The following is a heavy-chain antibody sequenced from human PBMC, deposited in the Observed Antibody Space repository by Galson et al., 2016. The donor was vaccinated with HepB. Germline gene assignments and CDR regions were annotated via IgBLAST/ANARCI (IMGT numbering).Heavy chain of an antibody. CDR2: IDPRDSYT. Sequence: QSGAEVKKPGESLRISCKGSGYSFTSYWISWVRQMPGKGLEWMGGIDPRDSYTNYSPSFKGHVTISADKSISTAYLQLSSLKASDTAMYYCAGGHYGSGSFYLFDYWGQGTLVTVSS. V-gene: IGHV5-10-1*01. J-gene: IGHJ4*02. CDR1: GYSFTSYW. CDR3: AGGHYGSGSFYLFDY. D-gene: IGHD3-10*01.